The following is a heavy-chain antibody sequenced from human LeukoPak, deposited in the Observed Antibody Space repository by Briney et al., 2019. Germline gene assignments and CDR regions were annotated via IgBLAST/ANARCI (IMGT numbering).Heavy chain of an antibody. D-gene: IGHD2-2*01. J-gene: IGHJ6*04. CDR1: GFTLSSYA. CDR2: ISGSGGST. CDR3: AKDCSSTSCYERDNYYYYGMDV. V-gene: IGHV3-23*01. Sequence: GGSLRLSCAASGFTLSSYAMSWVRQAPGKGLEWVSAISGSGGSTYYADSVKGRFTISRDNSKNTLYLQMNSLRAEDTAVYYCAKDCSSTSCYERDNYYYYGMDVWGKGTTVTVSS.